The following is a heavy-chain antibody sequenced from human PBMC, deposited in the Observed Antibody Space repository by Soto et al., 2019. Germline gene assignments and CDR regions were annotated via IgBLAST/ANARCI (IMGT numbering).Heavy chain of an antibody. D-gene: IGHD1-26*01. J-gene: IGHJ4*02. Sequence: GASVKVSCKASGYTFTSYDINWVRQATGQGPEWMGWMNPDSGNTGYVQKFQGRVTMTRNTAISTAYMELSSLRSEDTAVYYCARDRSGSYYPSFFDYWGQGILVTVSS. CDR1: GYTFTSYD. V-gene: IGHV1-8*01. CDR3: ARDRSGSYYPSFFDY. CDR2: MNPDSGNT.